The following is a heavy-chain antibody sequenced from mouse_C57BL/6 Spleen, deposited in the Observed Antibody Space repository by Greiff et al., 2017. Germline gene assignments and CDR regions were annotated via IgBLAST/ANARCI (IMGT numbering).Heavy chain of an antibody. V-gene: IGHV1-55*01. D-gene: IGHD4-1*01. CDR2: IYPGSGST. CDR1: GYTFTSYW. Sequence: VQLQQPGAELVKPGASVKMSCKASGYTFTSYWITWVKQRPGQGLEWIGDIYPGSGSTNYNEKFKSKATLTVDTSSSTAYMQLSSLTSEDSAVYYCARRRNWDVYAMDYWGQGTSVTVSS. J-gene: IGHJ4*01. CDR3: ARRRNWDVYAMDY.